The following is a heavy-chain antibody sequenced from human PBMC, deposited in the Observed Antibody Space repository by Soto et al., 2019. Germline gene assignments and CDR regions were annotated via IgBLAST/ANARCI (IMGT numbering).Heavy chain of an antibody. V-gene: IGHV3-23*01. CDR1: GFTFSTQA. J-gene: IGHJ4*02. Sequence: EVQLLESGGGLVQPGGSLRLSCAASGFTFSTQAITWVRQAPGKGLEWVSSIGSTGVDTYHADSVKGRFAISRDNSKSTLYLQMTSLRAEDTALYYCATLKSAAHFDYWGQGTLVTVSS. CDR2: IGSTGVDT. CDR3: ATLKSAAHFDY. D-gene: IGHD6-13*01.